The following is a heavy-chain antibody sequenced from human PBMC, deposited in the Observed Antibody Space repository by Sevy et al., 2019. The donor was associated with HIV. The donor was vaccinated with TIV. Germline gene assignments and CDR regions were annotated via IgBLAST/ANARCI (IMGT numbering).Heavy chain of an antibody. Sequence: GGSLRLSCAASGFTFSSFAMSWVRHIPGKGLEWVSTINGRGGSAYYADSVKGRFTRSRDNSNNTVFLQMNRLRDEDTAVYYCARPSPRIAPSSAACFDYWGQGTLVTVSS. CDR2: INGRGGSA. J-gene: IGHJ4*02. V-gene: IGHV3-23*01. CDR1: GFTFSSFA. D-gene: IGHD1-26*01. CDR3: ARPSPRIAPSSAACFDY.